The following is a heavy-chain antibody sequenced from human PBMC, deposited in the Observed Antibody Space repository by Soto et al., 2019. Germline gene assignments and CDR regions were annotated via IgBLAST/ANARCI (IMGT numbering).Heavy chain of an antibody. D-gene: IGHD3-9*01. CDR1: GFTFSSYS. J-gene: IGHJ4*02. CDR2: ISSSSYI. V-gene: IGHV3-21*01. CDR3: ARGPLYYDMLTGYYSPYFDY. Sequence: GGSLRLSCAASGFTFSSYSMNWVRQAPGKGLEWVSSISSSSYIYYADSVKGRFTISRDNAKNSLYLQMNSLRAEDTAVYYCARGPLYYDMLTGYYSPYFDYWGQGTLVTVSS.